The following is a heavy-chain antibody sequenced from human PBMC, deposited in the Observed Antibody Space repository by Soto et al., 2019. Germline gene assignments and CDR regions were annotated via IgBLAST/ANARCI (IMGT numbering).Heavy chain of an antibody. Sequence: GASVKVSCKASGYTFTSYDINWVRQATGQGLEWMGWMNPNSGGTNYAQKFQGWVTMTRDTSISTAYMELSRLRSDDTAVYYCARYQKLGNPELTYSYYGRDVWAKGTTVTFPS. CDR1: GYTFTSYD. D-gene: IGHD6-6*01. CDR3: ARYQKLGNPELTYSYYGRDV. V-gene: IGHV1-2*04. J-gene: IGHJ6*04. CDR2: MNPNSGGT.